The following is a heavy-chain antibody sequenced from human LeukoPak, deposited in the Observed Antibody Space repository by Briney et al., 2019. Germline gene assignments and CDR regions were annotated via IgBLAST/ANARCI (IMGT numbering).Heavy chain of an antibody. D-gene: IGHD3-10*01. CDR2: VSGSGGST. CDR3: AKGGDYASGSYLRYFES. Sequence: PGGSLRLSCAASGFTFKTYAMSWVRQAPGKGLEWVATVSGSGGSTYYPDSVKGRFTISRDNSKNTLFLQVNSLRVEDTAVYYCAKGGDYASGSYLRYFESWGQGTLVTVSS. CDR1: GFTFKTYA. J-gene: IGHJ4*02. V-gene: IGHV3-23*01.